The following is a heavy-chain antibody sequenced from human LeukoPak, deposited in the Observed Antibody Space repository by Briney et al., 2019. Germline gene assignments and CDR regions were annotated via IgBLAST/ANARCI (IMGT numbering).Heavy chain of an antibody. CDR3: ARTLGVPSAFDP. V-gene: IGHV3-74*01. CDR1: GFTFRSFW. CDR2: INSDGTST. D-gene: IGHD2-2*01. J-gene: IGHJ5*02. Sequence: GGSLRLSCAASGFTFRSFWMHWVCQAPGKGLLWVSRINSDGTSTTYADSVRGRFTISRDNAKNTVYLQMNSLRAEDTAVYYCARTLGVPSAFDPWGQGTLVTVSS.